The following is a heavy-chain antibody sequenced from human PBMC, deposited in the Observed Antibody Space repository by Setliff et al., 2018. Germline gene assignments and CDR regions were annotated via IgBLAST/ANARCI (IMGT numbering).Heavy chain of an antibody. J-gene: IGHJ4*02. V-gene: IGHV1-46*01. CDR1: GCTFTSYY. D-gene: IGHD3-22*01. CDR3: ARESGYYDSSGYQYYFDY. CDR2: INPSGGST. Sequence: ASVKVSCKASGCTFTSYYMHWVRQAPGQGLEWMGIINPSGGSTSYAQKFQGRVTMTRDTSTSTVYMELSSLRSEDTAVYYCARESGYYDSSGYQYYFDYWGQGTLVTVSS.